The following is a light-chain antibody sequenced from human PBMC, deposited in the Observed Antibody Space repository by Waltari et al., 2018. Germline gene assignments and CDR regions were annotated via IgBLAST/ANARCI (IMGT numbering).Light chain of an antibody. CDR3: QAWDTSAAVV. CDR1: NLGSKT. V-gene: IGLV3-1*01. CDR2: QDN. J-gene: IGLJ2*01. Sequence: SYELTQPPSVSVSPGQTATITCSGDNLGSKTVSWYLLKSGKPPPLVIDQDNKRPSGIPERFSGSNSGNAATLTVSGTQSVDEADYYCQAWDTSAAVVFGGGTKLTVL.